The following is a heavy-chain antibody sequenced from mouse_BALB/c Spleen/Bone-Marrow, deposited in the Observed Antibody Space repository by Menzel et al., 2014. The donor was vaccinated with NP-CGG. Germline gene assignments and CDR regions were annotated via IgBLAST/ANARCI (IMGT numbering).Heavy chain of an antibody. D-gene: IGHD6-1*01. CDR3: ARDGDVGGSRRYDD. V-gene: IGHV7-3*02. CDR2: IRNKANGYTI. CDR1: GFTFTDYY. Sequence: EVQRVESGGGLVQPGGSLSISCATSGFTFTDYYMNWVRQPPGKALEWLGFIRNKANGYTIEYSASVKGRLTITRDKSQSILYLHMNTLRSDDCAVYYCARDGDVGGSRRYDDWGPGTTLTVSS. J-gene: IGHJ2*01.